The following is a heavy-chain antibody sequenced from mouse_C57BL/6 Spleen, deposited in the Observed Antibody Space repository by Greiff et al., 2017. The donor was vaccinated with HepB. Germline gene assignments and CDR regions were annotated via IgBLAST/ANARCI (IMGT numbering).Heavy chain of an antibody. D-gene: IGHD2-1*01. CDR2: INPSSGYT. CDR1: GYTFTSYT. Sequence: QVQLKESGAELARPGASVKMSCKASGYTFTSYTMHWVKQRPGQGLEWIGYINPSSGYTKYNQKFKDKATLTADKSSSTAYMQLSSLTSEDSAVYYCARTGDGYGNYAWFAYWGQGTLVTVSA. J-gene: IGHJ3*01. CDR3: ARTGDGYGNYAWFAY. V-gene: IGHV1-4*01.